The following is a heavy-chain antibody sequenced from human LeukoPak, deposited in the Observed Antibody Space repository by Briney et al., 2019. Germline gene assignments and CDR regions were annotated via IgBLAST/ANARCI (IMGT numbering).Heavy chain of an antibody. CDR3: ATSNDAKIAPFDH. J-gene: IGHJ4*02. V-gene: IGHV4-4*09. CDR1: GVSMSAYQ. Sequence: SETLSLTCTVSGVSMSAYQWSWVRQSPEKGLEWIGCISTKGETSYNPSLKSRVTTSVDTSKSQFSLRLTSVTAADTAVYYCATSNDAKIAPFDHWGQGAPVTVSS. D-gene: IGHD2-21*01. CDR2: ISTKGET.